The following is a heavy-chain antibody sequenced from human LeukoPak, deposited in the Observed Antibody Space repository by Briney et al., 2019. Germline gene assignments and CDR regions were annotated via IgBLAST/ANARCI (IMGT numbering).Heavy chain of an antibody. J-gene: IGHJ4*02. Sequence: PSETLSLICGVYGGSVSDYSWSWIRQPPGKGLEFIGEINHSVNTNFNLSLKSRVTISVDTSKNQVSLRLSSVTAADTAVYYCARQGGSYYAIDDWGQGTLVTVSS. D-gene: IGHD1-26*01. CDR1: GGSVSDYS. V-gene: IGHV4-34*01. CDR3: ARQGGSYYAIDD. CDR2: INHSVNT.